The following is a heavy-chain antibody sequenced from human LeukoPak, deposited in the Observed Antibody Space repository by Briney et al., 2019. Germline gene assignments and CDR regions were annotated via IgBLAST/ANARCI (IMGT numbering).Heavy chain of an antibody. CDR1: GVSISSGDYY. J-gene: IGHJ4*02. CDR3: ARDDWVY. CDR2: IYYSGST. Sequence: PSQTLSFTCTVSGVSISSGDYYWSWIRQPPGKGLEWIGYIYYSGSTYYNPTLKSRVTISVDTSKSQFSVKLTSVTAADTAVYFCARDDWVYWGQGTLVTVSS. V-gene: IGHV4-30-4*08. D-gene: IGHD3-9*01.